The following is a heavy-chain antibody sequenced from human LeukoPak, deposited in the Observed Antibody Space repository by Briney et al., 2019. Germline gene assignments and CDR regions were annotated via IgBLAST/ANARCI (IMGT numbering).Heavy chain of an antibody. J-gene: IGHJ5*02. CDR1: GFTFSSHD. Sequence: GGSLRLSCAASGFTFSSHDMSWVRQAPGKGLEWVSSISGGGCATYYADSVKGRFTISRDNSKDTLYLQMDSLRAEDTAIYYCGKDEGISVAADWFDPGGQGIQVTVSS. CDR3: GKDEGISVAADWFDP. CDR2: ISGGGCAT. V-gene: IGHV3-23*01. D-gene: IGHD6-19*01.